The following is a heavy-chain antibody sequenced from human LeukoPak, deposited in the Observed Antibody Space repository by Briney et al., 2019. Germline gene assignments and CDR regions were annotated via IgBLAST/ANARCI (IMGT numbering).Heavy chain of an antibody. J-gene: IGHJ3*02. V-gene: IGHV3-21*01. Sequence: GGSLRLSCAASGFTFSSYSMNWVRQAPGKGLEWVSSISSSSSYIYYADSVKGRFTISRDNAKNSLYLQTNSLRAEDTAVYYCARDPHYDYVWGSYRYAFDIWGQGTMVTVSS. D-gene: IGHD3-16*02. CDR2: ISSSSSYI. CDR3: ARDPHYDYVWGSYRYAFDI. CDR1: GFTFSSYS.